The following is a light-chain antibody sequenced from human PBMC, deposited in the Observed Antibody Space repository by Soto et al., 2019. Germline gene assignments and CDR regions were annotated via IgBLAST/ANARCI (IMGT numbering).Light chain of an antibody. CDR1: KLGDKY. CDR3: QAWDSSTGGMV. V-gene: IGLV3-1*01. Sequence: SYELTQPPSVSVSPGQTASITCSGDKLGDKYACWYQQKPGQSPVLVIYQDSKRPSGIPERFSGSNSGNTATLTISGTQAVDEADYYCQAWDSSTGGMVFGGGTQLTVL. J-gene: IGLJ2*01. CDR2: QDS.